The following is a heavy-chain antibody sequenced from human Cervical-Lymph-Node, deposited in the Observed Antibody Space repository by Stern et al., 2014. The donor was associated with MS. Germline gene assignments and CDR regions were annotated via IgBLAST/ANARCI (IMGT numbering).Heavy chain of an antibody. CDR1: GASITSHF. V-gene: IGHV4-59*11. Sequence: QVQLQESGPGLLRPSETLSLTCNVSGASITSHFWSWIRQPPGQGLEWIGSIYYRGTTNYNASLKGRVAISINTSKAQFSLRLSSVTAADTAVYYCARATDLWGQGILVTVSS. CDR3: ARATDL. CDR2: IYYRGTT. J-gene: IGHJ5*02.